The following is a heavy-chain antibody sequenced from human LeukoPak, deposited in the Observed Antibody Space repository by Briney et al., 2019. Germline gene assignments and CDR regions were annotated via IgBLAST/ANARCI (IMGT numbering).Heavy chain of an antibody. Sequence: GGSLRLSCAASGFTFDDYAMHWVRQAPGKGLEWVSGISWNSGSIGYADSVKGRFTISRDNAKNSLYLEMNSLRPEDTALYYCAKDGGASGYSYAFDYWGQGTLVPVSS. CDR3: AKDGGASGYSYAFDY. V-gene: IGHV3-9*01. D-gene: IGHD5-18*01. J-gene: IGHJ4*02. CDR2: ISWNSGSI. CDR1: GFTFDDYA.